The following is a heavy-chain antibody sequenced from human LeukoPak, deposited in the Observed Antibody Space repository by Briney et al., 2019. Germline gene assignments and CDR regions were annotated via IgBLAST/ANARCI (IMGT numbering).Heavy chain of an antibody. V-gene: IGHV4-39*07. J-gene: IGHJ4*02. CDR3: ARSGYGGYDYFDY. CDR2: ISYSGST. CDR1: GASISSSSYC. Sequence: SETLSLTCTVSGASISSSSYCWGWIRLPPGKGLEWIGGISYSGSTYYNPSLKSRVTMSVDTSKNQFSLKLSSVTAADTAVYYCARSGYGGYDYFDYWGQGTLVTVSS. D-gene: IGHD5-12*01.